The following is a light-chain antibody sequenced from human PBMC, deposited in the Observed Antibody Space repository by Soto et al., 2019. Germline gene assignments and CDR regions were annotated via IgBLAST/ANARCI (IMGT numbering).Light chain of an antibody. V-gene: IGLV3-21*02. CDR1: NIGSKS. J-gene: IGLJ2*01. Sequence: SYELTQPPSVSVAPGQTARITCGGNNIGSKSVHWYQQKSGQAPVLVVYDDTDRPSGIPDRFSGSKSGTSASLAISGLQSEDEADYYCAVWDDSLNGVIFGGGTKVTVL. CDR2: DDT. CDR3: AVWDDSLNGVI.